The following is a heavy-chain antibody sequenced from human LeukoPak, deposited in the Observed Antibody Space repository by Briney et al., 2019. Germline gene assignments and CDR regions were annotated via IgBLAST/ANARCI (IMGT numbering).Heavy chain of an antibody. V-gene: IGHV4-34*01. J-gene: IGHJ6*03. CDR2: INHSGST. Sequence: SETLSLTCAVYGGSFSGYYWSWIRQPPGKGLEWIGEINHSGSTNYNPSLKSRVTISVDTSKNQFSLKLSPVTAADTAVYYCARWSYYYMDVWGKGTTVTVSS. CDR3: ARWSYYYMDV. CDR1: GGSFSGYY.